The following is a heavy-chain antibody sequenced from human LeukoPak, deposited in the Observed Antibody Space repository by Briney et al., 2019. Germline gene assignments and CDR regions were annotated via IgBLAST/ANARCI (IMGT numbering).Heavy chain of an antibody. CDR3: ARDGPRGYFQH. Sequence: GASVKVSCKASGYTFTGYSIHWVRQAPGQGLEYMGWINTYNGHTNYAQKLQGRVTVTTDTSTSTAYLELRSLRSDDTAVYYCARDGPRGYFQHWGQGTLITVSS. J-gene: IGHJ1*01. D-gene: IGHD1-14*01. CDR2: INTYNGHT. CDR1: GYTFTGYS. V-gene: IGHV1-18*04.